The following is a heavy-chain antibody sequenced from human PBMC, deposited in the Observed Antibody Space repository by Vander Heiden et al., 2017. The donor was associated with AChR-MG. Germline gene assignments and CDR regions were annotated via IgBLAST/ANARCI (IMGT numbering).Heavy chain of an antibody. J-gene: IGHJ4*02. V-gene: IGHV3-21*01. CDR1: GFTFSIYS. CDR2: ISSSSSYI. D-gene: IGHD5-18*01. CDR3: ARDEGYSYGTFDFDY. Sequence: EVQLVESGGGLVKPGGPLRLSCAASGFTFSIYSMNWVRQAPGKGLEWVSSISSSSSYIYYADSVKGRFTISRDNAKNSLYLQMNSLRAEDTAVYYCARDEGYSYGTFDFDYWGQGTLVTVSS.